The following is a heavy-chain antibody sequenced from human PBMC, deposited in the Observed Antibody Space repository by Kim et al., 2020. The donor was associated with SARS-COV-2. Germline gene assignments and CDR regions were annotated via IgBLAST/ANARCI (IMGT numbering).Heavy chain of an antibody. Sequence: SVKVSCKPSGGTFSSYVISWVRQAPGQGLEWMGGIITMFGTVGYAEKFQVRVTITADESTSTVYMELSSLRSDDTAVYYCASALRDNFYYYGMDVWGQGTTVTVSS. V-gene: IGHV1-69*13. D-gene: IGHD2-15*01. CDR3: ASALRDNFYYYGMDV. J-gene: IGHJ6*02. CDR1: GGTFSSYV. CDR2: IITMFGTV.